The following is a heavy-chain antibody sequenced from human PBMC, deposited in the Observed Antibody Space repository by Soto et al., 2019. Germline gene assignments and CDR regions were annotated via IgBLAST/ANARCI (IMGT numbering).Heavy chain of an antibody. D-gene: IGHD1-26*01. J-gene: IGHJ4*02. CDR3: ARTIGIYHFDS. CDR2: IWYDGSNE. V-gene: IGHV3-33*01. Sequence: QVQLVESGGGVVQPGRSLTLSCAASGFTFSSGTYSMHWVRQAPGKGLEWVAVIWYDGSNEYNVESVRGRFTISRDNSKNTLYLQMDSLGAEDTAVYYCARTIGIYHFDSWGQGTLVTVSS. CDR1: GFTFSSGTYS.